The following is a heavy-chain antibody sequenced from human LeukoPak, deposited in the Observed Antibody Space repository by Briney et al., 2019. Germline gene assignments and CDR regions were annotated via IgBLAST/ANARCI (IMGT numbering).Heavy chain of an antibody. CDR3: ARVGTPGSWYYGMDV. CDR2: INSSGGST. V-gene: IGHV1-46*01. Sequence: ASVKVSCKASGYTFTDYYLHWVRQAPGQGLECMRIINSSGGSTSYAQKFQGRVTMTRDTSTSTVYMELSSLRSEDTAVYYCARVGTPGSWYYGMDVWGQGTTVTVSS. CDR1: GYTFTDYY. J-gene: IGHJ6*02. D-gene: IGHD7-27*01.